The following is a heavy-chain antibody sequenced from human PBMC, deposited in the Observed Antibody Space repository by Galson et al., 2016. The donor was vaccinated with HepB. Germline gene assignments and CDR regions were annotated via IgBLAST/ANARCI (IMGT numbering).Heavy chain of an antibody. J-gene: IGHJ5*02. CDR2: IYYTGST. CDR1: GGPINSNIYY. D-gene: IGHD3-16*01. Sequence: SETLSLTCSVSGGPINSNIYYWGWIRQPPGKGLEWIASIYYTGSTYYNPSLKSRVTISIDTSKNQFSLRLRCVTAADTAVYYCARRLGELCQRFDPWGPGTLVTVSA. CDR3: ARRLGELCQRFDP. V-gene: IGHV4-39*01.